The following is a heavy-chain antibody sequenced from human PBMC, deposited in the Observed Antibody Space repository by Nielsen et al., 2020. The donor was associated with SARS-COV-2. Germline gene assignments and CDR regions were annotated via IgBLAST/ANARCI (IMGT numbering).Heavy chain of an antibody. V-gene: IGHV4-59*01. J-gene: IGHJ4*02. CDR3: AREDTAMVTDY. Sequence: GSLRLSCTVSGGSISSYYWSWIRQPPGKGLEWIGYIYYSGSTNYNPSLKSRVTISVDTSKNQFSLKLSSVTAADTAVYYCAREDTAMVTDYWGQGTLVTVSS. D-gene: IGHD5-18*01. CDR1: GGSISSYY. CDR2: IYYSGST.